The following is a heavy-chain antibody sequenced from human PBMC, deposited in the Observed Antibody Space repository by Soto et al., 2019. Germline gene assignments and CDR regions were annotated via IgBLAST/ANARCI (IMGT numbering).Heavy chain of an antibody. V-gene: IGHV4-30-4*01. CDR1: GGSISSGDYY. J-gene: IGHJ4*02. CDR2: IYYSGNS. D-gene: IGHD4-4*01. Sequence: QVQLQESGPGLLKPSQTLSLTCTVSGGSISSGDYYWNWIRQPPGKGLEWIGSIYYSGNSYYSPSRRSRVSMSLDTSKNHFSLILSSVTAADTAVYYCAREASVTTMDHWGQGTLVTVSS. CDR3: AREASVTTMDH.